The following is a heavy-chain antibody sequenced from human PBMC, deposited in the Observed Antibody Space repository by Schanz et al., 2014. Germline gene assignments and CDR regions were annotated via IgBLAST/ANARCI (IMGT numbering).Heavy chain of an antibody. Sequence: EMQLLESGGGLAQPGGSLRLSCAVSGFSVSTNYMSWVRQAPGKGLEWVSSIYINSGSTNYADSVKGRFIISRDSSKNTLFLQMNSLRAEDTAVYFCARDEGRDGYNLAFDVWGQGTLVTVSS. CDR1: GFSVSTNY. D-gene: IGHD5-12*01. CDR2: IYINSGST. J-gene: IGHJ3*01. V-gene: IGHV3-53*01. CDR3: ARDEGRDGYNLAFDV.